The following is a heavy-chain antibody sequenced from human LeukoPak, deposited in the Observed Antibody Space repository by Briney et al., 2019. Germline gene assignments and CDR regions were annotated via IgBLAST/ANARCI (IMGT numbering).Heavy chain of an antibody. J-gene: IGHJ6*02. CDR3: ARDAPELVVVAKGGMDV. CDR1: GFSFNNYG. CDR2: ISSSSSYI. V-gene: IGHV3-21*01. D-gene: IGHD2-15*01. Sequence: GGSLRLSCSASGFSFNNYGMSWVRQAPGKGLEWVSSISSSSSYIYYADSVKGRFTISRDNAKNSLYLQMNSLRAEDTAVYYCARDAPELVVVAKGGMDVWGQGTTVTVSS.